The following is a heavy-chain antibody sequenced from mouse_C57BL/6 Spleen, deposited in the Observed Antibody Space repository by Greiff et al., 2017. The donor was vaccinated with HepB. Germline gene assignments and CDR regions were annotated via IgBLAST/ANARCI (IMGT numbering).Heavy chain of an antibody. CDR2: ISSGGSYT. CDR1: GFTFSSYG. CDR3: ARHEYYGSGPYAMDY. D-gene: IGHD1-1*01. J-gene: IGHJ4*01. V-gene: IGHV5-6*01. Sequence: EVKVVESGGDLVKPGGSLKLSCAASGFTFSSYGMSWVRQTPDKRLEWVATISSGGSYTYYPDSVKGRFTISRDNAKNTLYLQMSSLKSEDTAMYYCARHEYYGSGPYAMDYWGQGTSVTVSS.